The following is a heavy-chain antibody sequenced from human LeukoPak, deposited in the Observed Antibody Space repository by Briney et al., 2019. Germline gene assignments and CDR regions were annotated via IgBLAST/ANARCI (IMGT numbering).Heavy chain of an antibody. Sequence: PGGSLRLPCAASGFTFSNAWMNWVRQAPGKGLEWVGRIKSKTDGGTTDYAAPVKGRFTISRDDSKTTLYLQMNSLKTEDTAVYYCTTRYCSGGRCDYWGQGTLVTVSS. CDR3: TTRYCSGGRCDY. CDR1: GFTFSNAW. D-gene: IGHD2-15*01. CDR2: IKSKTDGGTT. J-gene: IGHJ4*02. V-gene: IGHV3-15*01.